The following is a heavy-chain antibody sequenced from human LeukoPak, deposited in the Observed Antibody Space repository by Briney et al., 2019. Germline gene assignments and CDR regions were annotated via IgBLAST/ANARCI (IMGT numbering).Heavy chain of an antibody. J-gene: IGHJ6*02. V-gene: IGHV3-48*02. CDR1: GFTFSNYG. CDR2: ISSSSSTI. D-gene: IGHD3-9*01. Sequence: GGSLRLSCVASGFTFSNYGMNWVRQAPGKGLEWVSYISSSSSTIYYADSVKGRFTISRDNAKNSLYLEMNGLRDEDTAVYYCARDALRYFDPDVWGQGTTVTVSS. CDR3: ARDALRYFDPDV.